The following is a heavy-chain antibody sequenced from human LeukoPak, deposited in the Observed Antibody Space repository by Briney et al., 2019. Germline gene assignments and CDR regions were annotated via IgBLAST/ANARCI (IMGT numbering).Heavy chain of an antibody. CDR2: IYYSGST. D-gene: IGHD3-16*01. Sequence: PSETLSLTCTVSGGSISSGDYYWSWIRQPPGKGLEWIGYIYYSGSTYYNPSLKSRVTISVDTSKNQFPLKLSSVTAADTAVYYCAREGGELGLGEDFDYWGQGTLVTVSS. CDR3: AREGGELGLGEDFDY. CDR1: GGSISSGDYY. V-gene: IGHV4-30-4*08. J-gene: IGHJ4*02.